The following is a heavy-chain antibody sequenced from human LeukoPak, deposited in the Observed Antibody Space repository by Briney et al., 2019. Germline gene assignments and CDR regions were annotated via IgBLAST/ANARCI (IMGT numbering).Heavy chain of an antibody. CDR3: AKVTPDSSGWYGGLDY. Sequence: GGSLRLSCAASGFTFSSYAMSWVRQAPGKGLEWVSAISGSGGSTYYADSVKGRFTISRDNSKNTLYLQMNSLRAEDTAVYYCAKVTPDSSGWYGGLDYWGQGTLVTVSS. D-gene: IGHD6-19*01. CDR1: GFTFSSYA. J-gene: IGHJ4*02. V-gene: IGHV3-23*01. CDR2: ISGSGGST.